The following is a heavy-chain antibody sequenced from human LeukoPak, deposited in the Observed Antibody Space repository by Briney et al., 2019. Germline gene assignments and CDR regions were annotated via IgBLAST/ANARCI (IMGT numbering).Heavy chain of an antibody. V-gene: IGHV1-3*01. CDR1: GYTLTNYA. D-gene: IGHD6-19*01. Sequence: ASVKVSCKASGYTLTNYAIHWVRQAPGQRLEWMGWLNSDTGNTEYSQKFKGRVSISRDTSANTVYMELNSLRPEDTAVFFCVRGGPNKSGWTLDYWGQGTLVTVSS. CDR2: LNSDTGNT. J-gene: IGHJ4*02. CDR3: VRGGPNKSGWTLDY.